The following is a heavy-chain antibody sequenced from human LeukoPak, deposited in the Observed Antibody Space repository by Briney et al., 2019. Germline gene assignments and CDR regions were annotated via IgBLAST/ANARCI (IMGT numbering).Heavy chain of an antibody. Sequence: GGSLRLSCAGSGFPFSSYGLHWVRKAPGKGLEWVAIISYDGSHKYYGDSVKGRFTISRDNSENTLYLQMNSLRDEDTAVYYCAKGGGSGWYEDYWGQGTLVTVSS. J-gene: IGHJ4*02. D-gene: IGHD6-19*01. CDR3: AKGGGSGWYEDY. V-gene: IGHV3-30*18. CDR2: ISYDGSHK. CDR1: GFPFSSYG.